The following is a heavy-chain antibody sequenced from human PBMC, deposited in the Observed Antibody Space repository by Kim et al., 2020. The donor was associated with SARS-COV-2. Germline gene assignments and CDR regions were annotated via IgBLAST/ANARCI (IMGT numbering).Heavy chain of an antibody. V-gene: IGHV3-74*03. Sequence: GGSLRLSCTASRFTFGEFWMHWVRQAPGQGLVWVSRISRDGSSTAYADSVKGRVAISRENAKNTLDLQMNNLRVDDTAVYYCARGGHYEMWDKIDYWGHGILAT. CDR1: RFTFGEFW. CDR3: ARGGHYEMWDKIDY. D-gene: IGHD1-26*01. CDR2: ISRDGSST. J-gene: IGHJ4*01.